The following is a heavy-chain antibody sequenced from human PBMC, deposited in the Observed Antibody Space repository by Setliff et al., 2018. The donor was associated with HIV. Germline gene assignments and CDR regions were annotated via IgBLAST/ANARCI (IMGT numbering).Heavy chain of an antibody. CDR1: GFTFSSYE. V-gene: IGHV3-48*03. Sequence: QPGGSLRLSCAASGFTFSSYEMNWVRQAPGKGLEYVSYISSSGSTTDYADSVTGRFTISRDNARNSLYLQMNSLRAEDTAVYYCARGHILLVPGSSFYYYYYGMDVWGQGTTVTVSS. J-gene: IGHJ6*02. D-gene: IGHD2-2*01. CDR3: ARGHILLVPGSSFYYYYYGMDV. CDR2: ISSSGSTT.